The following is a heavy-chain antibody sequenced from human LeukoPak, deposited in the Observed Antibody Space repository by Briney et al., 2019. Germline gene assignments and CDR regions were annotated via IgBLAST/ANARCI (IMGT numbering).Heavy chain of an antibody. D-gene: IGHD3-22*01. CDR3: AKDRYYDSSGPSDY. Sequence: GGSLRLSCAAPGFTFSSYTMSWVRQAPGKGLDWVSGISGSGGSTYYADSVKGRFTISRDNSKNTLYLQMISLRAEDTAVYYCAKDRYYDSSGPSDYWGQGILVTVSS. CDR1: GFTFSSYT. J-gene: IGHJ4*02. V-gene: IGHV3-23*01. CDR2: ISGSGGST.